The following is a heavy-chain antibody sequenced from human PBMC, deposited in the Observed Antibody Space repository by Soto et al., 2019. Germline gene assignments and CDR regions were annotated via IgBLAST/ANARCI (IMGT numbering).Heavy chain of an antibody. CDR2: IYHTGNT. J-gene: IGHJ6*02. Sequence: PSETLSLTCAVYGGSVSGYHWSWIRQPPGKGLEWIEEIYHTGNTKYNPSLKSRVVISLDTSKNQLSLKVSAVTAADTAVYYCARAGASYDSSMDVWGQGPTVTVSS. CDR1: GGSVSGYH. CDR3: ARAGASYDSSMDV. V-gene: IGHV4-34*01.